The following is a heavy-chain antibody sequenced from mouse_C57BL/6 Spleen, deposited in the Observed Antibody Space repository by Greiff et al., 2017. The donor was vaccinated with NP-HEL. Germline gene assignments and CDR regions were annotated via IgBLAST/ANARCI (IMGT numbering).Heavy chain of an antibody. V-gene: IGHV2-2*01. J-gene: IGHJ3*01. Sequence: VQLKESGPGLVQPSQSLSITCTVSGFSLTSYGVHWVRQSPGKGLEWLGVIWSGGSTDYNAAFISRLSISKDNSKSQVFFKMNSLQADDTAIYYCARNHNYGNFAYWGQGTLVTVAA. D-gene: IGHD2-1*01. CDR3: ARNHNYGNFAY. CDR1: GFSLTSYG. CDR2: IWSGGST.